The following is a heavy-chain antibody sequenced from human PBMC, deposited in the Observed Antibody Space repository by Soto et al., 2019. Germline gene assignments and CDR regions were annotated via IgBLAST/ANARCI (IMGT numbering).Heavy chain of an antibody. CDR2: IYYSGST. CDR1: GDSVSSGDYY. V-gene: IGHV4-31*03. D-gene: IGHD6-13*01. J-gene: IGHJ4*02. Sequence: PSETLSLTCTVSGDSVSSGDYYWNWIRQHPGKGLEWIGYIYYSGSTYYNPSLKSRITISVDTSKNQFSLKLSSVTAADTAVYYCARVGQQLVSGGYYFDYWGQGTLVTVSS. CDR3: ARVGQQLVSGGYYFDY.